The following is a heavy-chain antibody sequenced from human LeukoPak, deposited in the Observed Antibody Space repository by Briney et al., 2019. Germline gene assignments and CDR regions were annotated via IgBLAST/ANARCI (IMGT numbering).Heavy chain of an antibody. Sequence: SQTLSLTCTVSGGSISSGGYYWSWIRQHPGKGMEWIGHIYYSGSTYYNPSLKSRVTISVDTSKNQFSLKLSSVTAADTAVYYCARSSLGSWFDPWGQGTLVTVSS. CDR1: GGSISSGGYY. D-gene: IGHD3-10*01. J-gene: IGHJ5*02. V-gene: IGHV4-31*03. CDR3: ARSSLGSWFDP. CDR2: IYYSGST.